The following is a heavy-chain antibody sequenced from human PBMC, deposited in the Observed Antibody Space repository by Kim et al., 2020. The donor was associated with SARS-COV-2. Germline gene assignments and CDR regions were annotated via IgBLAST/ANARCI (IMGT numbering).Heavy chain of an antibody. V-gene: IGHV3-30*03. J-gene: IGHJ5*02. D-gene: IGHD3-3*01. CDR2: ISYDGSNK. CDR1: GFTFSSYG. Sequence: GGSLRLSCAASGFTFSSYGMHWVRQAPGKGLEWVAVISYDGSNKYYADSVKGRFTISRDNSKNTLYLQMNSLRAEDTAVYYCARGRFLEWINWFDPWGQGTLVTVSS. CDR3: ARGRFLEWINWFDP.